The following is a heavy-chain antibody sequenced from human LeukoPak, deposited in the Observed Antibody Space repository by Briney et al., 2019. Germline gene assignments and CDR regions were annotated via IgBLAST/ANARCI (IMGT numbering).Heavy chain of an antibody. CDR1: GGTFSSYA. V-gene: IGHV1-69*05. J-gene: IGHJ4*02. CDR3: ANGSYRTYLGN. D-gene: IGHD1-26*01. Sequence: GASVKVSFKASGGTFSSYAISWVRQAPGQGLEWMGRIIPIFGTANYAQKFQGRVTITTDESTSTAYMELSSLRSEDTAVYYCANGSYRTYLGNWGQGTLVTVSS. CDR2: IIPIFGTA.